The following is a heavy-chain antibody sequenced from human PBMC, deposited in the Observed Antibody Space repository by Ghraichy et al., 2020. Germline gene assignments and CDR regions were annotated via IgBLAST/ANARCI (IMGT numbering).Heavy chain of an antibody. CDR1: GYDFSTQW. CDR2: ICPGDSDI. CDR3: ARQQKYSTSWYDY. V-gene: IGHV5-51*01. J-gene: IGHJ4*02. D-gene: IGHD6-13*01. Sequence: GESLNISCKGSGYDFSTQWIGWVRQKPGKSLEWMGIICPGDSDIRYSPSFQGQVTISADKSINTAYLQWSSLKASDTAIYYCARQQKYSTSWYDYWGQGTLVTVSS.